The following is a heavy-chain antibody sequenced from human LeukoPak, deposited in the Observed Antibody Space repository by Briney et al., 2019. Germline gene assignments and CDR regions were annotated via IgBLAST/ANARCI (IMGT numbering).Heavy chain of an antibody. V-gene: IGHV4-39*01. D-gene: IGHD5-18*01. CDR1: GGSISSSSYY. CDR3: ARWGREQLWLSDAFDI. CDR2: IYYSGST. Sequence: SEALSLTCTVSGGSISSSSYYWGWIRQPPGKGLEWIGSIYYSGSTYYNPSLKSRVTISVDTSKNQFSLKLSSVTAADTAVYYCARWGREQLWLSDAFDIWGQGTMVAVSS. J-gene: IGHJ3*02.